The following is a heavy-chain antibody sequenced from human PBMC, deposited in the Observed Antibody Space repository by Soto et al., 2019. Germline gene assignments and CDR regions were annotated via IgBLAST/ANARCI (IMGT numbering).Heavy chain of an antibody. D-gene: IGHD3-9*01. CDR1: GFTFSSYA. CDR3: AKTPYQYDINPAHYYYGMDV. J-gene: IGHJ6*02. CDR2: ISGSGGST. V-gene: IGHV3-23*01. Sequence: GGSLRLSCAASGFTFSSYAMSWVRQAPGKGLEWVSAISGSGGSTYYADSVKGRFTISRDNSKNTLYLQMNSLRAEDTAVYYCAKTPYQYDINPAHYYYGMDVWGQGTTVTVSS.